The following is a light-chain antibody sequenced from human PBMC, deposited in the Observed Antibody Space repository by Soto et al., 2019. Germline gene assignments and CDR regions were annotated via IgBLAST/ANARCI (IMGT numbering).Light chain of an antibody. CDR2: GTS. CDR1: QSVSNIY. J-gene: IGKJ1*01. Sequence: EIVLTQSPGTLSLSPGEGATLSCRASQSVSNIYLAWYQQKPGQAPRLLMYGTSNRATGIPDRFIGGGSGTDFTLTFSNLETEDFGVYYCQQFGRSPRTFGQGTKVDIK. CDR3: QQFGRSPRT. V-gene: IGKV3-20*01.